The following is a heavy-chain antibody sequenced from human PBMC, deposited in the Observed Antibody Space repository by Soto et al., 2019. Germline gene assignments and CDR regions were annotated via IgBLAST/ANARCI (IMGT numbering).Heavy chain of an antibody. V-gene: IGHV3-7*01. J-gene: IGHJ3*02. Sequence: GGSLRLSCAASGFTFSSYWMSWVRQAPGKGLEWVANIKQDGSEKYYVDSVKGRFTISRDNAKNSLYLQMNSLRAEDTAVYYCARTTYYDILTGHSDAFDIWGQGTMVTVSS. CDR2: IKQDGSEK. CDR1: GFTFSSYW. D-gene: IGHD3-9*01. CDR3: ARTTYYDILTGHSDAFDI.